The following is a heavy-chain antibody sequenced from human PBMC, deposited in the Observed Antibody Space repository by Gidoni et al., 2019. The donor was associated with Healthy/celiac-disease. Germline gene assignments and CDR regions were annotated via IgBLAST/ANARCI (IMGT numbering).Heavy chain of an antibody. V-gene: IGHV4-39*01. D-gene: IGHD3-10*01. CDR1: GGSYSSSSHY. J-gene: IGHJ4*02. Sequence: QLQLQESGPGPAKPSETLSLTCTASGGSYSSSSHYWGWIRQPPGKGLEWIGSIYYSGSTYYNPSLKSRVTISVDTSKNQFSLKLSSVTAADTAVYYCARQVITMVRGVIRPLFDYWGQGTLVTVSS. CDR2: IYYSGST. CDR3: ARQVITMVRGVIRPLFDY.